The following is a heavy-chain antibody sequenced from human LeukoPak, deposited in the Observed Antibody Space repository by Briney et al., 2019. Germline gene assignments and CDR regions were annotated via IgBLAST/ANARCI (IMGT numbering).Heavy chain of an antibody. CDR1: GDSISNYY. V-gene: IGHV4-4*07. J-gene: IGHJ6*03. Sequence: PSETLSLTCTVSGDSISNYYWSWIRQPAGKGLEWIGRIYTSGSTNYNPSLKSRVTVSVDTSKNQFSLKLSSVTAADTAVYYCARHVSAYSSGLPYYMDVWGKGTTVTVSS. CDR3: ARHVSAYSSGLPYYMDV. D-gene: IGHD6-19*01. CDR2: IYTSGST.